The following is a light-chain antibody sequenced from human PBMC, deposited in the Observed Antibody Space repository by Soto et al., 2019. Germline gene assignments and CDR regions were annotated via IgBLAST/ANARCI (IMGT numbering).Light chain of an antibody. J-gene: IGLJ1*01. CDR1: NIGTKS. V-gene: IGLV3-21*02. CDR3: QVWNSDSEHYV. Sequence: SYALTQPSSPSVAPGQTARIPCGGDNIGTKSVHWYRQRPGQAPVLVVYDDASRPSGTPDRVSGSNSGNTATLTISRVEAGEEADYYCQVWNSDSEHYVFGGGTKVTVL. CDR2: DDA.